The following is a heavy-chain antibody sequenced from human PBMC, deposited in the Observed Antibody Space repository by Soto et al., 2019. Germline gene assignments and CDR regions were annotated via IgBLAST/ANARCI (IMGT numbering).Heavy chain of an antibody. D-gene: IGHD1-26*01. V-gene: IGHV1-3*01. J-gene: IGHJ3*02. CDR2: INAGNGNT. CDR1: GYTFTSYS. Sequence: ASVKVSCKASGYTFTSYSMHWVLQAPGQRLEWMGWINAGNGNTKYSQKFQGRVTITRDTSASIAYMELSSLRSEDTAVFYCAKYSESYRNAFDIWGQGTMVTVSS. CDR3: AKYSESYRNAFDI.